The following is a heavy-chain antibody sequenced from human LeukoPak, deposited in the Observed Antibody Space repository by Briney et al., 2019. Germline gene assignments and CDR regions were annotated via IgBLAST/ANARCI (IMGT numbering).Heavy chain of an antibody. CDR1: GFTFSSYW. D-gene: IGHD6-13*01. V-gene: IGHV3-74*01. J-gene: IGHJ6*03. CDR2: IYSDGSRT. Sequence: PGGSLRLSCAASGFTFSSYWMHWVRQGPGKGLVWVSRIYSDGSRTTYADSVKGRFTISRDNGKNSLYLQMSSLRAEDTAVYYCASDKTAQLDNYYYYMDVWGKGTTVTISS. CDR3: ASDKTAQLDNYYYYMDV.